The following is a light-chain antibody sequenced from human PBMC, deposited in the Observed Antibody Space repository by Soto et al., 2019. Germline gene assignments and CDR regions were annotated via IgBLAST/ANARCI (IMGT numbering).Light chain of an antibody. CDR1: QSISTY. V-gene: IGKV1-39*01. CDR3: QQSFITPPLT. J-gene: IGKJ4*01. Sequence: DIQMTQSPSSLSASIGDRITITCWASQSISTYLNWYQQKPGKAPNLLIYGASTLQSGVPSRFSGRGSATDFTLTISSLQPEDFATYYCQQSFITPPLTFGGGTKVDIK. CDR2: GAS.